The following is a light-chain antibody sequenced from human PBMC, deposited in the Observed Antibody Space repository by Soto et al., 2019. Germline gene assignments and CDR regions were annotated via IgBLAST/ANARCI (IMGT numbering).Light chain of an antibody. CDR2: GAS. Sequence: EIVLTQSPGTLSLSPGERATLSCRASQSVSSSYLAWYQQKPGQAPRLLIYGASSRATGIPDRFSGSGSGTDFPLTISRLEPEDFAVYYCQQYGSSPGTFGQGTKREIK. J-gene: IGKJ2*01. CDR3: QQYGSSPGT. CDR1: QSVSSSY. V-gene: IGKV3-20*01.